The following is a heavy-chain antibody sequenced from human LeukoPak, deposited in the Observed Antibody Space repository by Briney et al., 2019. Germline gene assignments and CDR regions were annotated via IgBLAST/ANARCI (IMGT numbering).Heavy chain of an antibody. CDR2: INPNSGGT. J-gene: IGHJ4*02. Sequence: ASVKVSCKASGYSFTGYYMHWVRQAPGQGLEGMRWINPNSGGTNYAQKFQGWVTMTRDTSISTAYMELSRLRSDDTAVYYCARGRGYYQGPLDYWGQGTLVTVSS. V-gene: IGHV1-2*04. D-gene: IGHD3-3*01. CDR1: GYSFTGYY. CDR3: ARGRGYYQGPLDY.